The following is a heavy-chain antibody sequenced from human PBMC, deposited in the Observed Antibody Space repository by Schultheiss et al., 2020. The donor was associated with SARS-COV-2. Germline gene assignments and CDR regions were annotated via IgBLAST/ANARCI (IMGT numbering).Heavy chain of an antibody. V-gene: IGHV3-7*01. D-gene: IGHD3-22*01. CDR3: ARDGYYDSSGYPNY. Sequence: GGSLRLSCAASGFTFSNAWMSWVRQAPGKGLEWVANIKPDGSQKNYVDSVKGRFTISRDNAKNSLYLQMNSLRAEDTAVYYCARDGYYDSSGYPNYWGQGTLVTVSS. J-gene: IGHJ4*02. CDR2: IKPDGSQK. CDR1: GFTFSNAW.